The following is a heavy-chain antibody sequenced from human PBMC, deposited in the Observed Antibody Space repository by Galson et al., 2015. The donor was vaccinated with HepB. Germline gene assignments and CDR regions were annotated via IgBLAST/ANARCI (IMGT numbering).Heavy chain of an antibody. CDR1: GFTFSSYG. D-gene: IGHD6-19*01. CDR3: AREGYSSGWPTDY. Sequence: SLRLSCAASGFTFSSYGMHWVRQAPGKGLEWVAFIRYDGSNKYYADSVKGRFTISRDNSKNTLYLQMNSLRAEDTAVYYCAREGYSSGWPTDYWGQGTLVTVSS. CDR2: IRYDGSNK. V-gene: IGHV3-30*02. J-gene: IGHJ4*02.